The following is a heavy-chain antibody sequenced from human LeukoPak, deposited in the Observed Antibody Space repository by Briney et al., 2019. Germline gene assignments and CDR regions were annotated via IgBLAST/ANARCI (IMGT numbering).Heavy chain of an antibody. J-gene: IGHJ4*02. V-gene: IGHV5-10-1*01. CDR1: CYSFTNYL. CDR3: ARSVAFGSGTYVFDY. D-gene: IGHD3-10*01. CDR2: IDPSDSYT. Sequence: KPGEFLKLSCECSCYSFTNYLISWGRPMPGKGLEWMGRIDPSDSYTDYSPSFQGHVTISVDKSSTTAYLQRSSLKTSDTAMYYCARSVAFGSGTYVFDYWGQGTLVSVSS.